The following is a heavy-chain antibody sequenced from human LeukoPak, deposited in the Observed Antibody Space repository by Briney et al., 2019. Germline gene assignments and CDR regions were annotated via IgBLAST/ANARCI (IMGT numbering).Heavy chain of an antibody. CDR2: IWYDGSNK. D-gene: IGHD3-22*01. Sequence: PGRSLRLSCAASGFTFSSYGMHWVRQAPGKGLEWVAVIWYDGSNKYYADSVKGRFTISRDNSKNTLYLQMNSLRAEDTAVYYCARSYDSGACYFDYWGQGTLVTVSS. CDR3: ARSYDSGACYFDY. CDR1: GFTFSSYG. J-gene: IGHJ4*02. V-gene: IGHV3-33*01.